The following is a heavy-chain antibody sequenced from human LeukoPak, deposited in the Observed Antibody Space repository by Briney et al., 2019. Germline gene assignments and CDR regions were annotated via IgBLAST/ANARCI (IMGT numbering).Heavy chain of an antibody. CDR3: AREKYFDPPGAFGI. D-gene: IGHD3-9*01. CDR2: IYYSGST. V-gene: IGHV4-59*01. J-gene: IGHJ3*02. Sequence: SETLSLTCTVSGSSISSYYWSWVRQPPGKGLEWIGYIYYSGSTNYNPSLKSRVTISVDTSKNQFSLKLSSVTAADTAVYYCAREKYFDPPGAFGIWGQGTMVTVSS. CDR1: GSSISSYY.